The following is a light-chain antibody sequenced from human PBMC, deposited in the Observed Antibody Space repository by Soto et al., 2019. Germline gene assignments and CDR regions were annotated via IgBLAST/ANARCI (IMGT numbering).Light chain of an antibody. CDR1: SSNIGNNY. J-gene: IGLJ1*01. CDR2: DNN. CDR3: GTWDSSLSAYV. Sequence: QSVLTQAPSVSAAPGQTVTITCSGSSSNIGNNYVSWYQQLPGTAPKLLSYDNNKRPSGIPDRFSGSKSGTSATLGITGLQTGDEADYYCGTWDSSLSAYVFGTGTKVTVL. V-gene: IGLV1-51*01.